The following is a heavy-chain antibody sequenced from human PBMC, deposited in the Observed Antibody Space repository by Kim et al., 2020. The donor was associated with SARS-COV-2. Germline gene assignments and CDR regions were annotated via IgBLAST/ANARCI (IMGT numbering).Heavy chain of an antibody. Sequence: GGSLRLSCAASGFTFSSYSMNWVRQAPGKGLEWVSSISSSSSYIYYADSVKGRFTISRDNAKNSLYLQMNSLRAEDTAVYYCARDGGLYDFWSGDYGMDVWGQGTTVTVSS. CDR1: GFTFSSYS. D-gene: IGHD3-3*01. CDR3: ARDGGLYDFWSGDYGMDV. V-gene: IGHV3-21*01. J-gene: IGHJ6*02. CDR2: ISSSSSYI.